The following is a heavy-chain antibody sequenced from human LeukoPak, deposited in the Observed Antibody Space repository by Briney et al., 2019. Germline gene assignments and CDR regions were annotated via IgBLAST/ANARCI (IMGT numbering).Heavy chain of an antibody. D-gene: IGHD5-24*01. CDR2: ISTAGNLI. CDR3: ARTVEGHFDF. V-gene: IGHV3-21*01. Sequence: GGSLRLSCVASAFTFKTYTLNWVRQTPGKGLEWVSYISTAGNLINYADSVRGRFTISRDNAKYSLYLYMSSLTPEDTAVYYCARTVEGHFDFRGQGTLVTVSS. J-gene: IGHJ4*02. CDR1: AFTFKTYT.